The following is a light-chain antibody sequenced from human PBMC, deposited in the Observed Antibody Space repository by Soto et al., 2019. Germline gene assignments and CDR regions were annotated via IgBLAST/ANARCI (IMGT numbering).Light chain of an antibody. CDR1: SSDVGGYNY. Sequence: QSLLTQPASVSGSPGQSITISCTGTSSDVGGYNYVSWYQQHPGKAPKLVIYEVTKRPSGVSNRFSGSKSGNTASLTISGLQAEDETDYYCSSYTSTNHVVFGGGTQLTV. CDR3: SSYTSTNHVV. CDR2: EVT. J-gene: IGLJ2*01. V-gene: IGLV2-14*01.